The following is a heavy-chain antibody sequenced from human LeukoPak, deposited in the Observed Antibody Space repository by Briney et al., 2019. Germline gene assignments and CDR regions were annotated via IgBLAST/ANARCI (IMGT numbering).Heavy chain of an antibody. V-gene: IGHV4-34*01. D-gene: IGHD3-10*01. Sequence: KPSETLSLTCAVYGGSFGGYYWSWIRQPPGKGLEWIGEINHSGSTNYNPSLKSRVTISVDTSKNQFSLKLSSVTAADTAVYYCARVGFYYYGSGSHFDYWGQGTLVTVSS. CDR1: GGSFGGYY. CDR3: ARVGFYYYGSGSHFDY. CDR2: INHSGST. J-gene: IGHJ4*02.